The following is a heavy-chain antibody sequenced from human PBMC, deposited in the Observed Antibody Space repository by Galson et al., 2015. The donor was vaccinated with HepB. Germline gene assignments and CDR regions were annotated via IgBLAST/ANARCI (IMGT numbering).Heavy chain of an antibody. V-gene: IGHV3-73*01. CDR2: IRSKANSYAT. Sequence: SLRLSCAASGFTFSSSAMHWVRQASGKGLEWVGRIRSKANSYATAYAASVKGRFTISRDDSKNTAYLQMNSLKTEDTAVYYCTRIWFGELLAYYYYGMDVWGQGTTVTVSS. D-gene: IGHD3-10*01. CDR3: TRIWFGELLAYYYYGMDV. CDR1: GFTFSSSA. J-gene: IGHJ6*02.